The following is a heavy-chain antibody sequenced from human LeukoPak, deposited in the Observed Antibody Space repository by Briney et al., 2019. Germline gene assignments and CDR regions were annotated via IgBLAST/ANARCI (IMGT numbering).Heavy chain of an antibody. CDR3: ARRRLSGYYGSGSYKSPFDY. CDR2: IYYSGST. D-gene: IGHD3-10*01. Sequence: SETLSLTCTVSGGSISSSSYYWGWIRQPPGKGLEWIGSIYYSGSTYYNPSLKSRVTISVDTSKNQFSLKLSSVTAADTAVYYCARRRLSGYYGSGSYKSPFDYWGQGTLVTVSS. J-gene: IGHJ4*02. V-gene: IGHV4-39*07. CDR1: GGSISSSSYY.